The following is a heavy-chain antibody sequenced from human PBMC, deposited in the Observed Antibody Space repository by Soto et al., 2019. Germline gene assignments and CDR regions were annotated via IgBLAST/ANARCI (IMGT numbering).Heavy chain of an antibody. D-gene: IGHD3-3*01. CDR3: ARVVRSITDGLNRHYYYGMDV. Sequence: PSETLSLTCTVSGGSISSGGYYWSWIRQHPGKGLEWIGYIYYSGSTYYNPSLKSRVTISVDTSKNQYSLKLSSVTAADTAVYYFARVVRSITDGLNRHYYYGMDVWGQGTTVTVSS. J-gene: IGHJ6*02. V-gene: IGHV4-31*03. CDR1: GGSISSGGYY. CDR2: IYYSGST.